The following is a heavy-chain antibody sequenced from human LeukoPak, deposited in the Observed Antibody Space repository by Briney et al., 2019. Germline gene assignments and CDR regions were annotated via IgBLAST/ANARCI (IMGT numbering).Heavy chain of an antibody. CDR3: ASEGAIFGVVTPFDY. V-gene: IGHV1-2*06. CDR2: INPNSGGT. Sequence: ASVNVSCKASGYTFTGYYMHWVRQAPGQGLEWMGRINPNSGGTNYAQKFQGRVTMTRDTSISTAYMELSRLRSDDTAVYYCASEGAIFGVVTPFDYWGQGTLVTVSS. CDR1: GYTFTGYY. J-gene: IGHJ4*02. D-gene: IGHD3-3*01.